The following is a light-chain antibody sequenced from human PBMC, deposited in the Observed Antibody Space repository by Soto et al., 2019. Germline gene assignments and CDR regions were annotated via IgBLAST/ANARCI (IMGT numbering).Light chain of an antibody. CDR3: QHYYYWPPWT. CDR2: GVS. V-gene: IGKV3-15*01. J-gene: IGKJ1*01. CDR1: QSVSSN. Sequence: EIVMTQSPATRSVSPGGRVPLFYRARQSVSSNLALHQQKPGQAPRLLIYGVSTRATGVPARFSGSGSGTEFTLTISSLQPEDFAVYYCQHYYYWPPWTFGQGTKVDI.